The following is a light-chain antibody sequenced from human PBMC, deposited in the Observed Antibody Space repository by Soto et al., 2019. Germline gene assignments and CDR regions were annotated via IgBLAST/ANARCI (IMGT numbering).Light chain of an antibody. J-gene: IGLJ1*01. CDR1: NSDVGGYNF. Sequence: QSALTKPRSVSGSPGQSVTISCTGTNSDVGGYNFVSWYQQHPGQVPRLMIFDVSKRPSGVPDRLSGSKSGNTASLTISGLQAEDEADYYCCSYAGPYAPYVFGTGTKVTVL. CDR2: DVS. CDR3: CSYAGPYAPYV. V-gene: IGLV2-11*01.